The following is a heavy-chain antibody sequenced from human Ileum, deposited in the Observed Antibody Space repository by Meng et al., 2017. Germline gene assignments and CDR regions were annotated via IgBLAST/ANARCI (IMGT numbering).Heavy chain of an antibody. D-gene: IGHD5-18*01. CDR3: AREFYVDTAMVIDS. J-gene: IGHJ4*02. V-gene: IGHV4-30-4*01. Sequence: QVQLQESGPGLVKPSQTLSITFPVSGDSPTSVNTQWSWIRQSPGKGPEYIGYIYYDGNTYYNPSLKSRLIISIDTSRNEFSLRLNSVTAADTAVYYCAREFYVDTAMVIDSWGQGTLVTVSS. CDR1: GDSPTSVNTQ. CDR2: IYYDGNT.